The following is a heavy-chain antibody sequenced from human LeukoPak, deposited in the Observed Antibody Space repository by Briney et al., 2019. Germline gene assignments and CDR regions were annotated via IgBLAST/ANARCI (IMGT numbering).Heavy chain of an antibody. CDR3: ASLGYSSGWYSILDY. Sequence: PGGSLRLSCAASGFTFSSYSMNWVRQAPGKGLEWVSSISSSSSYIYYADSVKGRFTISRDNAKNSLYLQMNSLRAEDTAVYYCASLGYSSGWYSILDYWGQGTLVTVSS. CDR2: ISSSSSYI. D-gene: IGHD6-19*01. CDR1: GFTFSSYS. J-gene: IGHJ4*02. V-gene: IGHV3-21*01.